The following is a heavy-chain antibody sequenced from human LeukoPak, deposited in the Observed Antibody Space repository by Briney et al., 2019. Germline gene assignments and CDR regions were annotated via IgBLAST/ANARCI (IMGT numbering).Heavy chain of an antibody. CDR3: ARDRGAGIGYDFWILFDY. CDR2: INAGNGNT. D-gene: IGHD3-3*01. CDR1: GYTFTSYA. J-gene: IGHJ4*02. V-gene: IGHV1-3*03. Sequence: ASVKVSCKASGYTFTSYAMHWVRQAPGQRLEWMGWINAGNGNTKYSQEFQGRVTITRDTSASTAYMELSSLRSEDMAVYYCARDRGAGIGYDFWILFDYWGQGTLVTVSS.